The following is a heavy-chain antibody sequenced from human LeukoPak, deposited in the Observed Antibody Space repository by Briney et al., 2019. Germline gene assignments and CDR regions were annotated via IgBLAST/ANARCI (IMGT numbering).Heavy chain of an antibody. Sequence: ETLSLTCTVSGGSISSYYWSWIRQPPGKGLEWVGNINKDGSEGNYGDSVGRFTISRDNVKSLLFLQMNSLRAEDTAVYYCARDRTGHNPGDYWGQGTLVTVSA. CDR1: GGSISSYY. CDR3: ARDRTGHNPGDY. D-gene: IGHD5-24*01. V-gene: IGHV3-7*03. CDR2: INKDGSEG. J-gene: IGHJ4*02.